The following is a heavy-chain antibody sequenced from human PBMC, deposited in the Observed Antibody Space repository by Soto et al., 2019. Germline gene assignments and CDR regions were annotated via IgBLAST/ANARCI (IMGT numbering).Heavy chain of an antibody. CDR2: MNPNSGNT. CDR3: ARADCSGGSCHLSRGAFDI. D-gene: IGHD2-15*01. J-gene: IGHJ3*02. V-gene: IGHV1-8*02. CDR1: GYTFTSYG. Sequence: ASVTVSCKASGYTFTSYGISWVRQAPGQGLEWMGWMNPNSGNTGYAQKFQGRVTMTRNTSISTAYMELSSLRSEDTAVYYCARADCSGGSCHLSRGAFDIWGQGTMVTVSS.